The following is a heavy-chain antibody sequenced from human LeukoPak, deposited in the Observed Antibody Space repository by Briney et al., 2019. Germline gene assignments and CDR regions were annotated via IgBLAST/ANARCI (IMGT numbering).Heavy chain of an antibody. D-gene: IGHD4-23*01. V-gene: IGHV1-8*01. CDR3: ARLLRIYGGNSHLGY. Sequence: ASEKVSCKASGYTFTSYDINWVRQATGQGLEWMGWMNPNSGNTGYAQKFQGRVAMTRNTSISTAYMELSSLRSEDTAVYYCARLLRIYGGNSHLGYWGQGTLVTVSS. J-gene: IGHJ4*02. CDR2: MNPNSGNT. CDR1: GYTFTSYD.